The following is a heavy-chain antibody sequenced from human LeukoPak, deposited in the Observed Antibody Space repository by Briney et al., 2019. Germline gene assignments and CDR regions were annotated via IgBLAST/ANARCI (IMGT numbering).Heavy chain of an antibody. CDR1: GFTFSSYS. D-gene: IGHD1-1*01. CDR2: ISSSSSYI. Sequence: GGSLRLSCAASGFTFSSYSMNWVRQAPGKGLEWVSSISSSSSYIYYADSVKGRFTISRDNAKNSLYLQMNSLRAEDTAVYYCARDRFDTLERREDAFDIWGQGTMVTVSS. J-gene: IGHJ3*02. V-gene: IGHV3-21*01. CDR3: ARDRFDTLERREDAFDI.